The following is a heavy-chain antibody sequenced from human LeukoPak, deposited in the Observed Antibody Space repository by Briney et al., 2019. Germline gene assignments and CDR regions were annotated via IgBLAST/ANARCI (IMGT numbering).Heavy chain of an antibody. J-gene: IGHJ4*02. V-gene: IGHV3-23*01. CDR2: ISGSGGST. D-gene: IGHD3-22*01. CDR3: AKDITMIVVVPDY. Sequence: PGGSLRLSCTASGFTFSSYAMSWVRQAPGKGLEWVSAISGSGGSTYYADSVKGRFTISRDNSKNTLYLQMNSLRAEDTAVYYCAKDITMIVVVPDYWGQGTLVTVSS. CDR1: GFTFSSYA.